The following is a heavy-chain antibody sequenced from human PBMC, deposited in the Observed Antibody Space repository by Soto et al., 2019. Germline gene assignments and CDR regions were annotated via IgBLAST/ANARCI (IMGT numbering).Heavy chain of an antibody. CDR2: INHSGST. V-gene: IGHV4-34*01. CDR3: ARELRFLEWARRFDY. J-gene: IGHJ4*02. Sequence: QVQLQQWGAGLLKPSETLSLTCAVYGGSFSGYYWSWIRQPPGKGLEWIGEINHSGSTNYNPSLKSRVTISVDTSKNQFSLKLSSVTAADTAVYYCARELRFLEWARRFDYWGQGTLVTVSS. D-gene: IGHD3-3*01. CDR1: GGSFSGYY.